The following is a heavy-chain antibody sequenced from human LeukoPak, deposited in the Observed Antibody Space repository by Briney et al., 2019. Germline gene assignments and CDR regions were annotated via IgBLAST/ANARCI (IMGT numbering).Heavy chain of an antibody. CDR3: ARGPLYYYYGMDV. V-gene: IGHV3-72*01. J-gene: IGHJ6*02. Sequence: GGSLRLSCAASGFTFSDHYMDWVRQAPGKGLEWVGRTRNKANSYTTEYAASVKGRFTISRDDPKNSLYLQMNSLKTEDTAVYYCARGPLYYYYGMDVWGQGTTVTVSS. CDR2: TRNKANSYTT. CDR1: GFTFSDHY.